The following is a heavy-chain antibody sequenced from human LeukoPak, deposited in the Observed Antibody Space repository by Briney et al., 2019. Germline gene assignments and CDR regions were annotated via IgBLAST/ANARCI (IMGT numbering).Heavy chain of an antibody. Sequence: GGSLRLSCAASGITFRSYGMHWVRQAPGKGLEWVAVVSYDGSHKYYADSVKGRFSISRDNSKNTLYLQMNSLRADDTAVYYCAKGARGDTVTSIVGLNWFDPWGQGTLVTVSS. D-gene: IGHD4-17*01. J-gene: IGHJ5*02. CDR3: AKGARGDTVTSIVGLNWFDP. CDR2: VSYDGSHK. V-gene: IGHV3-30*18. CDR1: GITFRSYG.